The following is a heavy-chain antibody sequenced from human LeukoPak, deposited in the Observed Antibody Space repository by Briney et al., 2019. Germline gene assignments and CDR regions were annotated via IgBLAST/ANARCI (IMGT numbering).Heavy chain of an antibody. J-gene: IGHJ5*02. Sequence: SETLSLTCTVSGGSISSSSYYWGWIRQPPGKGLEWIGYIYYSGSTNYNPSLKSRVTISVDTSKNQFSLKLSSVTAADTAVYYCARGDVLRNFDWFGSLDPWGQGTLVTVSS. V-gene: IGHV4-61*05. D-gene: IGHD3-9*01. CDR2: IYYSGST. CDR1: GGSISSSSYY. CDR3: ARGDVLRNFDWFGSLDP.